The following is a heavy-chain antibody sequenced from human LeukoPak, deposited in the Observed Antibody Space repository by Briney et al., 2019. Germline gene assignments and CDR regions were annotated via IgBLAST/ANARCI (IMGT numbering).Heavy chain of an antibody. V-gene: IGHV3-30*04. Sequence: GGSLRLSCAASGFTFSNYAMHWVRQAPGKGLEWVAGISYDGSNKYYADSVKGRFTISRDNSKNTLYLQMNSLRAEDPAVYYCARESSESANGGFGSWGQGTMVTVSS. J-gene: IGHJ3*02. CDR1: GFTFSNYA. CDR3: ARESSESANGGFGS. CDR2: ISYDGSNK. D-gene: IGHD1-26*01.